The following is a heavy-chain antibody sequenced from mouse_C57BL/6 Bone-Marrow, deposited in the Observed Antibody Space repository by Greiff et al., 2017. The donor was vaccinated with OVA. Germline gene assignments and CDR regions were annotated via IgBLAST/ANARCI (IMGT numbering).Heavy chain of an antibody. CDR3: ARRSNYELYAMDY. CDR2: FHPYNDDT. Sequence: QVHVKQSGAELVKPGASVKMSCKASGYTFTTYPIEWMKQNHGKSLEWIGNFHPYNDDTKYNEKFKGKATLTVEKSSSTVYLELSRLTSDDSAVYYCARRSNYELYAMDYWGQGTSVTVSS. J-gene: IGHJ4*01. V-gene: IGHV1-47*01. CDR1: GYTFTTYP. D-gene: IGHD2-5*01.